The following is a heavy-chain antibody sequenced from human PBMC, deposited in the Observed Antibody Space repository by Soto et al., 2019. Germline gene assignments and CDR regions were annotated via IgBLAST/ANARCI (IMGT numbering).Heavy chain of an antibody. J-gene: IGHJ4*02. Sequence: SVKVSCKASGGTFSSYAISWVRQAPGQGLEWMGGIIPIFGTANYAQKFQGRVTITADTSTSTVYMQLSSLRSEDTAVYFCARDGGHWDFDYWGQGTLVTVSS. CDR1: GGTFSSYA. CDR2: IIPIFGTA. CDR3: ARDGGHWDFDY. D-gene: IGHD3-16*01. V-gene: IGHV1-69*06.